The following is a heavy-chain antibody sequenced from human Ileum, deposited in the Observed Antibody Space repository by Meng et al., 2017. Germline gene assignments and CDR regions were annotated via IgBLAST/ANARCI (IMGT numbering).Heavy chain of an antibody. Sequence: QVQLQESGPGLVKPSGTLPLTCAVSGGSISISNWWTWVRQPPGKGLEWIGEIYHNGNTNYKPSLKSRVTISVDTSKKQFSLRLTSVTAADTAVYYCASARYDNWGQGTLVTVSS. CDR3: ASARYDN. J-gene: IGHJ4*02. V-gene: IGHV4-4*02. CDR2: IYHNGNT. CDR1: GGSISISNW.